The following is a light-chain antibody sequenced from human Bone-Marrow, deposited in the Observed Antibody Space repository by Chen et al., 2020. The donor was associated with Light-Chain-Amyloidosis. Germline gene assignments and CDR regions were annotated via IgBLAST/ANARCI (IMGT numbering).Light chain of an antibody. Sequence: EIVLTQSPATVSLSPGDTATLSCRASESISFYLTWYQQKPGQAPRLLIYDASQRATGIPARFSGSGSGTDFTLTITNLEPDDFAVYYCQQRSSWPTFGQGTRLEI. CDR1: ESISFY. CDR3: QQRSSWPT. CDR2: DAS. V-gene: IGKV3-11*01. J-gene: IGKJ5*01.